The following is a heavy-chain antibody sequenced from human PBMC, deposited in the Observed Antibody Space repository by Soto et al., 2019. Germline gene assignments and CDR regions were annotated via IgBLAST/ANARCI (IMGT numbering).Heavy chain of an antibody. CDR1: GFTFSGSA. Sequence: GGSLRLSCAASGFTFSGSAIHWIRQASGKGLEWVGRIRSKTNTYATAYGASVKGRFTISRDDSKNTAYLQMNSLKTEDTAVYYCAKNPTTVNIDYWGQGTLVTVSS. D-gene: IGHD4-17*01. CDR3: AKNPTTVNIDY. V-gene: IGHV3-73*01. J-gene: IGHJ4*02. CDR2: IRSKTNTYAT.